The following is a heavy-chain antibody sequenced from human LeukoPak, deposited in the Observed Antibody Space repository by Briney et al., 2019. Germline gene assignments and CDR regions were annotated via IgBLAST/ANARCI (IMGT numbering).Heavy chain of an antibody. Sequence: SETLSLTCTVSGGSISSSSYYWGWIRQPPGKGLEWIGSIYYSGSTYYNPSLKSRVTISVDTSKNQFSLKLSSVTAADTAVYYCARGGGYDSGFDYWGQGTLVTVSS. D-gene: IGHD5-12*01. CDR2: IYYSGST. V-gene: IGHV4-39*07. CDR3: ARGGGYDSGFDY. CDR1: GGSISSSSYY. J-gene: IGHJ4*02.